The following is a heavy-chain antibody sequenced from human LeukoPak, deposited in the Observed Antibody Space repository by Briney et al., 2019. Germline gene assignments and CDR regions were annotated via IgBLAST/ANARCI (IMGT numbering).Heavy chain of an antibody. CDR1: GFTFSSYG. CDR3: ARERLYYGSGSYSTA. J-gene: IGHJ5*02. CDR2: ISGSGGST. Sequence: PGGSLRLSCAASGFTFSSYGMSWVRQAPGKGLEWVSAISGSGGSTYYADSVKGRFTISRDNSKNTLYLQMNSLRAEDTAVYYCARERLYYGSGSYSTAWGQGTLVTVSS. D-gene: IGHD3-10*01. V-gene: IGHV3-23*01.